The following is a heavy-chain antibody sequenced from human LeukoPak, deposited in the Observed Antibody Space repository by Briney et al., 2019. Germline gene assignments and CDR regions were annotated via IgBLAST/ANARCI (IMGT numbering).Heavy chain of an antibody. V-gene: IGHV3-7*01. J-gene: IGHJ4*02. CDR3: ARFDY. CDR1: GFTFSTSW. CDR2: INRDGDER. Sequence: WESLTLSCTASGFTFSTSWMSWVRQAPGKGLEWVAKINRDGDERYYMDSVKGRFTISRDNAKNSVYLQMNSLRVEDTAVYYCARFDYWGQGTLVTVSS.